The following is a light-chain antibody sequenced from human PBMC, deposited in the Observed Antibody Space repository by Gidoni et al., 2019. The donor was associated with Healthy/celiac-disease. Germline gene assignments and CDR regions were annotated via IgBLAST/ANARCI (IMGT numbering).Light chain of an antibody. CDR2: DAS. CDR3: QQRSNWPLT. J-gene: IGKJ4*01. Sequence: ELVFTQSPATLSLSLGERATRSCRASQSVSSYLAWYQQKPGQAPRLLIYDASNRATGIPARFSGSGSGTDVTLTISSLEPEDFAVYYWQQRSNWPLTFGGGTKVEIK. CDR1: QSVSSY. V-gene: IGKV3-11*01.